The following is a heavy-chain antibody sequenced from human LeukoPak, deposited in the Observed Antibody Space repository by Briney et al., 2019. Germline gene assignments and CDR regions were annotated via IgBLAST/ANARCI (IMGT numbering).Heavy chain of an antibody. CDR3: ARVVWGQLTYYFDY. J-gene: IGHJ4*02. CDR1: GFTFSSYA. Sequence: PGGSLRLSCAASGFTFSSYAMSWVRQAPGKGLEWVSAISGSGGSTYYADSVKGRFTISRDNAKHSLYLQMNSLRAEDTAVYYCARVVWGQLTYYFDYWGQGTLVTVSS. D-gene: IGHD3-16*01. CDR2: ISGSGGST. V-gene: IGHV3-23*01.